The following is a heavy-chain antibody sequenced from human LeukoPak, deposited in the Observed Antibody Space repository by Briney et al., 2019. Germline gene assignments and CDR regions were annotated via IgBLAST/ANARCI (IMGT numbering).Heavy chain of an antibody. CDR1: GFTFSSYA. CDR2: ISYDGSNK. CDR3: ARQKGDYYDSYYFDY. V-gene: IGHV3-30-3*01. D-gene: IGHD3-22*01. J-gene: IGHJ4*02. Sequence: PGGSLRLSCAASGFTFSSYAMHWVRQAPGKGLEWVAVISYDGSNKYCADSVKGRFTISRDNSKNTLYLQMNSLRAEDTAVYYCARQKGDYYDSYYFDYWGQGTLVTVSS.